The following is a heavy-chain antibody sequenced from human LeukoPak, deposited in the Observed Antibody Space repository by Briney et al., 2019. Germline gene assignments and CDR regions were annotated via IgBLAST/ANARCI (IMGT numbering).Heavy chain of an antibody. CDR1: GGTFSSYD. CDR2: ITPTFGTA. V-gene: IGHV1-69*01. J-gene: IGHJ4*02. Sequence: GSSVKVSCKASGGTFSSYDISWVRQAPGQGLEWMGGITPTFGTANHARKFQGRVTITAVESMSTVYMELSSLRFEDTAVYYCARGWLAEATVVTPYNYWGQGTLVTVSS. CDR3: ARGWLAEATVVTPYNY. D-gene: IGHD4-23*01.